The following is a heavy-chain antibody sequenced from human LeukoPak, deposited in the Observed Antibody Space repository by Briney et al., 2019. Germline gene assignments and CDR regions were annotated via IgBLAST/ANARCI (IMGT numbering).Heavy chain of an antibody. J-gene: IGHJ5*02. D-gene: IGHD3-10*01. CDR3: ARVLVRDSTEFDP. Sequence: GGSLRLSCAASGFTFSSYWMSWVRQAPGKGLEWVANIKQDGSEKYYVDAVKGRFTISRDNAKNSLYLQMNSLRAEDTAVYYCARVLVRDSTEFDPWGKGNLVTVSS. CDR2: IKQDGSEK. CDR1: GFTFSSYW. V-gene: IGHV3-7*01.